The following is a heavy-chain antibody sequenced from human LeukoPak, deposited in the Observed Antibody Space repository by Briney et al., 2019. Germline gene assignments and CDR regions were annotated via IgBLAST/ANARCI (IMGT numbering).Heavy chain of an antibody. D-gene: IGHD3-22*01. CDR3: AKGYDSSGYMGDY. CDR2: ISSSSSYI. J-gene: IGHJ4*02. V-gene: IGHV3-21*01. CDR1: GFTFSSYC. Sequence: GGSLRLSCAASGFTFSSYCMNWVRQAPGKGLEWVSSISSSSSYIYYADSVKGRFTISRDNAKNSLYLQMNSLRAEDTAVYYCAKGYDSSGYMGDYWGQGTLVTVSS.